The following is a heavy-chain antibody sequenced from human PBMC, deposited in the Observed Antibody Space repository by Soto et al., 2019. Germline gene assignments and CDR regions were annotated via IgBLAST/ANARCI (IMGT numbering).Heavy chain of an antibody. J-gene: IGHJ4*02. Sequence: GGSLRLSCAASGFIFSSHGMHWLRQAPGKGLEWVAVISYDGSNEYYADSVKGRFTIFRDNSKNILYLQMNSLRTEDTAVYYCAKEKMEQYQLLPFFDFWGQGTLVTVSS. CDR1: GFIFSSHG. CDR2: ISYDGSNE. V-gene: IGHV3-30*18. CDR3: AKEKMEQYQLLPFFDF. D-gene: IGHD2-2*01.